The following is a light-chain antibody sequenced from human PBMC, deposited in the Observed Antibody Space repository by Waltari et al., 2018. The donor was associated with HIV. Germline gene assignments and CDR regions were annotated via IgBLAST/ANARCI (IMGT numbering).Light chain of an antibody. V-gene: IGLV1-44*01. CDR3: AAWDDSLNGPV. J-gene: IGLJ2*01. CDR1: SSNIGSNT. CDR2: SNN. Sequence: QSVLTQPPSASRTPGQRVTISCSGSSSNIGSNTVNWYQQLPGTAPKLLIYSNNQRPSGVPDRFSGSKYGTSASLFISGLQAEDEAAYYCAAWDDSLNGPVFGGGTKLTVL.